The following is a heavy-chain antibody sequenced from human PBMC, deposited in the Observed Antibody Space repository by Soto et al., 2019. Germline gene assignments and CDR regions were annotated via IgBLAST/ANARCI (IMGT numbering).Heavy chain of an antibody. CDR3: GRDSKWLIIKGNWFDS. CDR2: ISGSNRAT. Sequence: QVPLVQSGAEVKRPGASVKVSCKFSGFNFIDYGMTWVRHAPGQGLEWLGWISGSNRATNYAQKFQGRDTLTTDTSTNTAYMELRSLRKDDTAVYYCGRDSKWLIIKGNWFDSWGQGTLVTVSS. CDR1: GFNFIDYG. D-gene: IGHD5-12*01. V-gene: IGHV1-18*04. J-gene: IGHJ5*01.